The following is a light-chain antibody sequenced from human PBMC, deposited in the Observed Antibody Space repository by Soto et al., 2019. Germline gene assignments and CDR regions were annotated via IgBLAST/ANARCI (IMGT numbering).Light chain of an antibody. Sequence: DVALTQSPLSLPVTLGQPASISCRSSQSLVYGNGNTYLNWFHQRPGQPPRRLIYKVSDRDSGVPDRFSGSESGTDFKLNISRVEAEDVGIYYCMQGTHWPYTFGQGTKLEIQ. V-gene: IGKV2-30*01. CDR2: KVS. CDR3: MQGTHWPYT. CDR1: QSLVYGNGNTY. J-gene: IGKJ2*01.